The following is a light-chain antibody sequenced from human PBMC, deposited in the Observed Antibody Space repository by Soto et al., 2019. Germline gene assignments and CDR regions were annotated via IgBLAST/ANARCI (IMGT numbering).Light chain of an antibody. CDR2: ENT. J-gene: IGLJ2*01. V-gene: IGLV1-40*01. CDR1: SSDIGAVFD. Sequence: QCVLTQPPSVSGAPGQRVTISCTGSSSDIGAVFDVYWYQQVPGTAPKLLIYENTKRPSGVPDRFSGSKSGTSASLAITGLQAEDEADYYCQSYDSGLSGWLFGGGTQLTVL. CDR3: QSYDSGLSGWL.